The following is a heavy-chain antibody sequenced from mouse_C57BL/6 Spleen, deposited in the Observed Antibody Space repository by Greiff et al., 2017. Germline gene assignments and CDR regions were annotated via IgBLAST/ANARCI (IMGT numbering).Heavy chain of an antibody. Sequence: QVQLQQPGAELVKPGASVKLSCKASGYTFTSYWMQWVKQRPGQGLEWIGEIDPSDSYTNYNQKFKGKATLTVDTSSSTAYMQLSSLTSEDSAVYYCARKGLDSVDYWGQGTTLTVSS. CDR2: IDPSDSYT. CDR1: GYTFTSYW. CDR3: ARKGLDSVDY. J-gene: IGHJ2*01. D-gene: IGHD2-2*01. V-gene: IGHV1-50*01.